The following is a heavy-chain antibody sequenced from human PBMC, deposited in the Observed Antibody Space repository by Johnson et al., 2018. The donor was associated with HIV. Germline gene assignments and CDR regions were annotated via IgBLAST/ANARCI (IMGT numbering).Heavy chain of an antibody. Sequence: EQLVESGGGVIRPGGSLRLSCAASGFTFHDYGMSWVRQAPGKGLEWVSGINWNGGRTGYADSVKGRFTISRDNAKNSLYLQMNSLRAEDTALYYCARVVVVIAIGGTDAFDIWGQGTMVTVSS. D-gene: IGHD2-21*01. CDR3: ARVVVVIAIGGTDAFDI. J-gene: IGHJ3*02. CDR2: INWNGGRT. V-gene: IGHV3-20*04. CDR1: GFTFHDYG.